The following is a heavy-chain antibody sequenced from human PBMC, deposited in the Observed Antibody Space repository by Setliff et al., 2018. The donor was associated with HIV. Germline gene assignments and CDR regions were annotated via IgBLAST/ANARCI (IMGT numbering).Heavy chain of an antibody. CDR1: GYTLTDYY. CDR3: TRDPTPKELWFFSGYYSDY. J-gene: IGHJ4*02. CDR2: VNPSDYST. V-gene: IGHV1-46*01. D-gene: IGHD3-10*01. Sequence: ASVKVSCKASGYTLTDYYMHWVRQAPGQGLEWMGIVNPSDYSTTYAEKFQGRVTMTTDRSTNTVYMELSRLTSGDTAVYYCTRDPTPKELWFFSGYYSDYWGQGTLVTVSS.